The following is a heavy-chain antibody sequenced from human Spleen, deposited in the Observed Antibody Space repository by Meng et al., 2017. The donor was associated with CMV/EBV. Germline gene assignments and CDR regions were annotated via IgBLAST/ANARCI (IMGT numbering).Heavy chain of an antibody. CDR2: MYNSGST. D-gene: IGHD1-26*01. V-gene: IGHV4-39*07. J-gene: IGHJ3*01. Sequence: LRLSCTVFGGSISSGGFYWNWIRQPPGKGLEWIGSMYNSGSTHYNPSLNSRVTISPDTSKNQFSLKVRSVTAADTAVYYCARGGASGGNNPFDLWGPGTMVTVSS. CDR1: GGSISSGGFY. CDR3: ARGGASGGNNPFDL.